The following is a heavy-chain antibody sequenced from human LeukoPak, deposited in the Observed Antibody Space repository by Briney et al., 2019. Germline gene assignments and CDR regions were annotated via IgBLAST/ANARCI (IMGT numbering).Heavy chain of an antibody. CDR1: GGSISSGDYY. CDR2: IYYSGST. J-gene: IGHJ5*02. Sequence: SETLSLTCTVSGGSISSGDYYWSWIRQPPGKGLEWIGYIYYSGSTYYNPSLKSRVTISVDTSKNQFSLKLSSVTAADTAVYYCARATTATPNWFDPWGQGTLVTVSS. D-gene: IGHD4-17*01. CDR3: ARATTATPNWFDP. V-gene: IGHV4-30-4*01.